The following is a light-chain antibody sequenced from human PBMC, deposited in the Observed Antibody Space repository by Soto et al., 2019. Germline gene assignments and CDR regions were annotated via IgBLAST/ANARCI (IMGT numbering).Light chain of an antibody. Sequence: IQMTQSPSTLSASVGDRVTIACRASQNIFSWLAWYQQKPGKAPKLLIYKASSLESGVSSRYSGSGSGTEFTLTISGLQPDDLATYYCQQYNSFPYSFGQGTKLAIK. CDR3: QQYNSFPYS. CDR2: KAS. J-gene: IGKJ2*03. CDR1: QNIFSW. V-gene: IGKV1-5*03.